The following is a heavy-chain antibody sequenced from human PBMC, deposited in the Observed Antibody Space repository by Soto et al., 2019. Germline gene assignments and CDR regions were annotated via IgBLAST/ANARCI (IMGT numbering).Heavy chain of an antibody. D-gene: IGHD5-12*01. Sequence: PSETLSLTCVVSGLGVRSTYFWGWIRQPPGKGLEWIGSVHHDGNAYYPPSVLGRVTISVDTANNQVSLSLRSVTAEDTATYSRGRSIGYSCVDSWGQG. CDR2: VHHDGNA. CDR3: GRSIGYSCVDS. CDR1: GLGVRSTYF. J-gene: IGHJ4*02. V-gene: IGHV4-38-2*01.